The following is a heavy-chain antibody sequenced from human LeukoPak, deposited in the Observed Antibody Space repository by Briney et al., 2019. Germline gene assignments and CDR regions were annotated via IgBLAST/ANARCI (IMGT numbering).Heavy chain of an antibody. J-gene: IGHJ4*02. CDR3: AKGSSGWYGPLDY. CDR2: ISYDGSNK. CDR1: GFTFSSYG. Sequence: GGSLRLSCVASGFTFSSYGMHWVRQAPGKGLEWVAVISYDGSNKYYADSVKGRFTISRDNSKNTLYLQMNSLRAEDTAVYYCAKGSSGWYGPLDYWGQGTLVTVSS. V-gene: IGHV3-30*18. D-gene: IGHD6-19*01.